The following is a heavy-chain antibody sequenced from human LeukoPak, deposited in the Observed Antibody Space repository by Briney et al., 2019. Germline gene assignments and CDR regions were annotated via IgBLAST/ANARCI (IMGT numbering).Heavy chain of an antibody. CDR1: GFTFSSYA. Sequence: PGGSLRLSCAASGFTFSSYAMSWVRQAPGKGLEWVSAISGSGGSTYYADSVKGRFTISRDNSKNTLYLQMNSLRAEDTAVYYCAKGLARYCSGGSCLDDAFDIWGQGTMVTVSS. J-gene: IGHJ3*02. V-gene: IGHV3-23*01. CDR3: AKGLARYCSGGSCLDDAFDI. CDR2: ISGSGGST. D-gene: IGHD2-15*01.